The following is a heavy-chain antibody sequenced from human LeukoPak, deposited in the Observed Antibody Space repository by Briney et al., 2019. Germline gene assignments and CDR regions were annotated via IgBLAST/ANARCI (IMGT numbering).Heavy chain of an antibody. J-gene: IGHJ4*02. D-gene: IGHD3-9*01. CDR1: GYTFTGYY. Sequence: VASVKVSCKASGYTFTGYYMHWVRQAPGQGLEWMGWINPNSGGTNYAQKFRGWVTMTRDTSISTAYMELSRLRSDDTAVYYCARGPRSFRLTGHPPVGYFDYWGQGTLVTVSS. CDR2: INPNSGGT. V-gene: IGHV1-2*04. CDR3: ARGPRSFRLTGHPPVGYFDY.